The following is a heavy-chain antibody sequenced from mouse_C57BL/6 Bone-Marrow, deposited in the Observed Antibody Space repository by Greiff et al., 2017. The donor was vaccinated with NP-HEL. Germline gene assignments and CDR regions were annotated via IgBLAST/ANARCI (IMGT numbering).Heavy chain of an antibody. D-gene: IGHD1-1*01. J-gene: IGHJ3*01. Sequence: QVQLKESGPGLVAPSQCLSITCTVSGFSLPSYAISWVRPTPGKGLGWLGVIWTGGGTNYNSALKSRLSISKDNSKSQVFLKMNSLQTDDTARYYCARNTPLLRYGFAYWGQGVLVTVSA. CDR3: ARNTPLLRYGFAY. V-gene: IGHV2-9-1*01. CDR2: IWTGGGT. CDR1: GFSLPSYA.